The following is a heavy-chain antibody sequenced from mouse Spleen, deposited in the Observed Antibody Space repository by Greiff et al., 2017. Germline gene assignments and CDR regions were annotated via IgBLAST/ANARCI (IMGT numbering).Heavy chain of an antibody. D-gene: IGHD1-1*01. CDR3: ARGYYGSSPRYFDV. Sequence: EVKLVESGGGLVQPGGSLKLSCAASGFTFSSYTMSWVRQTPEKRLEWVAYISNGGGSTYYPDTVKGRFTISRDNAKNTLYLQMSSLKSEDTAMYYCARGYYGSSPRYFDVWGAGTTVTVSS. CDR2: ISNGGGST. V-gene: IGHV5-12-2*01. J-gene: IGHJ1*01. CDR1: GFTFSSYT.